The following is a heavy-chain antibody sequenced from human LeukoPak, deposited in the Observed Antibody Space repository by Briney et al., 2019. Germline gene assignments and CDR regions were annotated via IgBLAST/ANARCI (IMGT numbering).Heavy chain of an antibody. V-gene: IGHV3-23*01. Sequence: PGGSLRLSCAASGFTFSSYAMSWVRQAPGKGLEWVSAISGSGGSTDYADSVKGRFTISRDNSKNTLYLQMNSLRAEDTAIYYCAKNGKDNYDMFFDYWGQGTLVTVSS. D-gene: IGHD3-9*01. CDR2: ISGSGGST. J-gene: IGHJ4*02. CDR1: GFTFSSYA. CDR3: AKNGKDNYDMFFDY.